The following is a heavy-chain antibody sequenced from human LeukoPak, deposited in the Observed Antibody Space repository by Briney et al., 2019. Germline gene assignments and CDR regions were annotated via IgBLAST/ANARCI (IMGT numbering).Heavy chain of an antibody. CDR2: IYYSGST. D-gene: IGHD5-18*01. CDR1: GGSISSSSYY. V-gene: IGHV4-39*01. J-gene: IGHJ4*02. Sequence: SETLSLTCTVSGGSISSSSYYWDWIRQPPGKGLEWIGSIYYSGSTYYNPSLKSRVTISVDTSKNQFSLKLSSVTAADTAVYYCARHEWGIQLWLYYFDYWGQGTLVTVSS. CDR3: ARHEWGIQLWLYYFDY.